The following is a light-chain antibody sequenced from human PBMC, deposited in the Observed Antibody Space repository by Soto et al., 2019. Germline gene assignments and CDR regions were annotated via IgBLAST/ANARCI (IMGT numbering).Light chain of an antibody. J-gene: IGKJ5*01. CDR1: QYVGHY. CDR3: QQRNIWPPVT. V-gene: IGKV3-11*01. Sequence: EIVVTQSPATLSLSPGERATLSCRTSQYVGHYFSWHQQKPGQAPRLLIYGAFNRATGIPARFSGSGSGTDFTLTISSLEPEDSAIYYCQQRNIWPPVTFGQGTRLEI. CDR2: GAF.